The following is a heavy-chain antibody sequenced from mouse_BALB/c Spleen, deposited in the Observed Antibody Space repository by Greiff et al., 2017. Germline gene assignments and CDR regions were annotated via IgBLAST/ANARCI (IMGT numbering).Heavy chain of an antibody. CDR2: ISYSGST. J-gene: IGHJ3*01. D-gene: IGHD1-2*01. CDR1: GYSITSDYA. V-gene: IGHV3-2*02. CDR3: ARNWITTATFFAY. Sequence: EVHLVESGPGLVKPSQSLSLTCTVTGYSITSDYAWNWIRQFPGNKLEWMGYISYSGSTSYNPSLKSRISITRDTSKNQFFLQLNSVTTEDTATYYCARNWITTATFFAYWGQGTLVTVSA.